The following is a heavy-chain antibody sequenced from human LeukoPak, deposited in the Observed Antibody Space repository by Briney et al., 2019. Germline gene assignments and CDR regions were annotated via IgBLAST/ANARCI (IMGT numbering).Heavy chain of an antibody. CDR2: ISGYNGDT. CDR3: ARRPGYDRRLSSLDL. Sequence: GASVKVSCKTFGYPFTGYGLSWVRQAPGQGLERMAWISGYNGDTRYAQKFQGRVTLTIDTPTTTAYMELRSLTSDDTAIYYCARRPGYDRRLSSLDLWGQGTLVTVSS. D-gene: IGHD5-12*01. J-gene: IGHJ5*02. V-gene: IGHV1-18*01. CDR1: GYPFTGYG.